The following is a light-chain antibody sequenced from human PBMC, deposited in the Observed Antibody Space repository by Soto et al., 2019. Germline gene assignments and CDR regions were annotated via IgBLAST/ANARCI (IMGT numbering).Light chain of an antibody. CDR2: DAS. CDR1: QSVSNTY. V-gene: IGKV3-20*01. CDR3: QQYYSFPLT. J-gene: IGKJ3*01. Sequence: EIVLTQSPGTLSLSPGERATLSCRASQSVSNTYLAWYQQKPGQAPRLLIYDASSRATGIPDRFSGSGSGTDFTLTISRLEPEDFATYYCQQYYSFPLTFGPGTKVDIK.